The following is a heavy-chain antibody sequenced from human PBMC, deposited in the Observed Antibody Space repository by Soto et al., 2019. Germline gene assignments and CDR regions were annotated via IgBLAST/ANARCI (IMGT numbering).Heavy chain of an antibody. J-gene: IGHJ4*02. V-gene: IGHV3-30*18. CDR1: GFTFSSYG. CDR3: AKDLGSRGGY. Sequence: QVQLVESGGGVVQPGRSLRLSCAASGFTFSSYGMHWVRQAPGKGLEWVAVISYDGSNKYYADSVKGRFTISRDNSKNTLYLQMNSLRVEDTAVYYCAKDLGSRGGYWGQGTLVTVSS. CDR2: ISYDGSNK. D-gene: IGHD2-2*01.